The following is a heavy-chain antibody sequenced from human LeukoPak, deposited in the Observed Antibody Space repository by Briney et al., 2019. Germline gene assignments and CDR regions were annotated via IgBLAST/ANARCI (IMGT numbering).Heavy chain of an antibody. J-gene: IGHJ4*02. D-gene: IGHD6-13*01. CDR3: ARVVAAAGSRTFDY. Sequence: PSETLSLTCTVSGGSISSSSYYWGWIRQPPGKGLEWIGSIYYSGSTYYNPSLKSRVTISVDTSKNQFSLKLSSVTAADTAVYYCARVVAAAGSRTFDYWGQGTLVTVSS. CDR1: GGSISSSSYY. CDR2: IYYSGST. V-gene: IGHV4-39*07.